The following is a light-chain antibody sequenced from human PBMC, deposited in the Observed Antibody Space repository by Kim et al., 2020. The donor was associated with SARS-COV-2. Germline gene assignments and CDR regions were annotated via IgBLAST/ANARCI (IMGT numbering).Light chain of an antibody. Sequence: SVGDRVTITCRASQSISSYLNWYQQKPGKAPKLLIYAASSLQSGVPSRFSGSGSGTDFTLTISSLQPEDFATYYCQQSYSTPRDTFGQGTRLEIK. CDR3: QQSYSTPRDT. CDR1: QSISSY. CDR2: AAS. J-gene: IGKJ5*01. V-gene: IGKV1-39*01.